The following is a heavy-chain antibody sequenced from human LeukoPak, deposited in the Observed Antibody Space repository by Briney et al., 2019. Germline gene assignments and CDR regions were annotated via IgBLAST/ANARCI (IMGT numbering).Heavy chain of an antibody. CDR3: ARRVWGLYYFDY. V-gene: IGHV4-39*01. CDR2: IYYSGST. Sequence: SETLSLTCTVSGVSVSSGSYYWSWIRQPPGKGLEWIGSIYYSGSTYYNPSLKSRVTISVDMSKNQFSLKLSSVTAADTAVYYCARRVWGLYYFDYWGQGTLVTVSS. CDR1: GVSVSSGSYY. D-gene: IGHD6-13*01. J-gene: IGHJ4*02.